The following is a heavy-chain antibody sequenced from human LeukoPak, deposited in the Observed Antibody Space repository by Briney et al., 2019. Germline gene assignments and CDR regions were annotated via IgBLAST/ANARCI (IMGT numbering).Heavy chain of an antibody. CDR3: ATETNGRHYDY. Sequence: KAGGSLRLSCTASGLTFSTSGFNWVRQAPGKGLEWVASIGPTGSDRYHADSIKGRFPISRDNANNFLYLQMNSLRAEDTAVYYCATETNGRHYDYWGQGTLLTVSS. CDR1: GLTFSTSG. D-gene: IGHD1-14*01. J-gene: IGHJ4*02. V-gene: IGHV3-21*06. CDR2: IGPTGSDR.